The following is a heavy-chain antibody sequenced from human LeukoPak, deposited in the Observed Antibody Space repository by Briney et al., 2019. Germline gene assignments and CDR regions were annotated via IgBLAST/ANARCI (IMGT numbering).Heavy chain of an antibody. CDR3: AKESGYCSSTSCFADAFDI. Sequence: PGGSLRLSCAASGFTFSSYAMHWVRQAPGKGLEWVAVISYDGSNKYYADSVKGRFTISRDSSKNTLFLQMNSLRAEDTAVYDCAKESGYCSSTSCFADAFDIWGQGTMVTVSS. D-gene: IGHD2-2*01. V-gene: IGHV3-30*07. J-gene: IGHJ3*02. CDR2: ISYDGSNK. CDR1: GFTFSSYA.